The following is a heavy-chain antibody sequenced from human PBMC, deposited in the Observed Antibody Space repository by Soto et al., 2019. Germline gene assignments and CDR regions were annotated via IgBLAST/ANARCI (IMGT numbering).Heavy chain of an antibody. J-gene: IGHJ3*02. Sequence: NPSEALSLTCAVSGGSISSGGYSWSWIRQPPGKGLEWIGYIYHSGSTYYNPSLKSRVTISVDRSKNQFSLKLSSVTAADTAVYYCARLEGGGAFDIWGQGTMVTVSS. CDR3: ARLEGGGAFDI. V-gene: IGHV4-30-2*01. CDR2: IYHSGST. D-gene: IGHD2-15*01. CDR1: GGSISSGGYS.